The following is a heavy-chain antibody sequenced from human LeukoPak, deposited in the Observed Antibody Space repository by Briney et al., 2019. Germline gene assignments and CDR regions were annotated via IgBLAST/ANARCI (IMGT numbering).Heavy chain of an antibody. CDR1: GGSFSGYY. CDR3: ARAAKDSSGYYHYYFDY. V-gene: IGHV4-34*01. CDR2: INHSGST. J-gene: IGHJ4*02. D-gene: IGHD3-22*01. Sequence: PSETLSLTCAVYGGSFSGYYWSWIRQPPGKGLGWIGEINHSGSTNYNPSLKSRVTISVDTSKNQFSLKLSSVTAADTAVYYCARAAKDSSGYYHYYFDYWGQGTLVTVSS.